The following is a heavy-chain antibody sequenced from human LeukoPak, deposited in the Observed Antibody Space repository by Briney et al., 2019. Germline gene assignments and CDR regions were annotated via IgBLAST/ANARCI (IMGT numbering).Heavy chain of an antibody. D-gene: IGHD2-15*01. J-gene: IGHJ5*02. V-gene: IGHV4-61*02. CDR3: ARVGWGDCRAGTCFCFDP. CDR2: IYVGGTT. Sequence: SQTLSLTCTVSGGSITSGSHYWSWIRQPAGKGLEWIGRIYVGGTTNYNPSLQSRVTISIDTSKNQFSLTLSSVTAADTAVCYCARVGWGDCRAGTCFCFDPWGPGTLVTVSS. CDR1: GGSITSGSHY.